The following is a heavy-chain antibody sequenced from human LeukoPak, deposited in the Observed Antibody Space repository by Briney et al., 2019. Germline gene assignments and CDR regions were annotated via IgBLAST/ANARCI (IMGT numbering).Heavy chain of an antibody. V-gene: IGHV7-4-1*02. CDR3: ARAFQRLGELSLPDY. Sequence: ASVKVSCKASGYTFTNYAMNWVRQAPGQGLGWMGWIHPSTGNPTYAQGFTGRFVFSLDTSVSTTYLQISSLKAEDTAVYYCARAFQRLGELSLPDYWGQGTLVTVSS. CDR1: GYTFTNYA. J-gene: IGHJ4*02. CDR2: IHPSTGNP. D-gene: IGHD3-16*02.